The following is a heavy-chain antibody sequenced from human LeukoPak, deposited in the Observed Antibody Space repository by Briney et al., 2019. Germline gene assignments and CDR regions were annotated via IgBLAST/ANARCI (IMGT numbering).Heavy chain of an antibody. V-gene: IGHV3-23*01. D-gene: IGHD3-10*01. CDR1: GFMFSNYI. CDR2: ISASGGTT. CDR3: AKGGRGTYYSDS. J-gene: IGHJ4*02. Sequence: GGSLRLSCAAAGFMFSNYIMYWVRQAPDKGLEWVSVISASGGTTDYADSVKGRFTISRDNSKNTLYLQMNNLRAEDTAVYYCAKGGRGTYYSDSWGQGTLVTVSS.